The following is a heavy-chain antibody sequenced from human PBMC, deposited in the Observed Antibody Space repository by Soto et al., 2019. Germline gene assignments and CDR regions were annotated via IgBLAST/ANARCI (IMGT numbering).Heavy chain of an antibody. CDR2: TYYRSKWYN. V-gene: IGHV6-1*01. J-gene: IGHJ3*02. D-gene: IGHD2-21*02. CDR3: ARGSCGGDCYSDAFDI. Sequence: PSQTLSLTCAISGDSVSSNSAAWNWIRQSPSRGLEWLGRTYYRSKWYNDYAVSVKSRITINPDTSKNQFSLQLNSVTPEDTAVFYCARGSCGGDCYSDAFDIWGQGTMVTVSS. CDR1: GDSVSSNSAA.